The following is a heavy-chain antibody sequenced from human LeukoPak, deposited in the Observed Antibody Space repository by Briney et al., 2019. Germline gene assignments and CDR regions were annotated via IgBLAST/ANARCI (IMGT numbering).Heavy chain of an antibody. CDR1: GGSISSGDYY. J-gene: IGHJ5*02. D-gene: IGHD2-2*01. CDR3: AREGEDIVVVPAAMSGWFDP. CDR2: IYYSGST. Sequence: PSHTLSLTCTVSGGSISSGDYYWSWIRQPPGKGLEWIGYIYYSGSTYYNPSLKSRVTISVDTSKNQFSLQLSSVTAADTAVYYCAREGEDIVVVPAAMSGWFDPWGQGTLVTVSS. V-gene: IGHV4-30-4*08.